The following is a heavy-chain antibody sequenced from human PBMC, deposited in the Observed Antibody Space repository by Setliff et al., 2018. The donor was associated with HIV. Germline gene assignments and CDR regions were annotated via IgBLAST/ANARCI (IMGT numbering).Heavy chain of an antibody. V-gene: IGHV3-7*03. CDR3: ARSELLGQRYYFDF. CDR1: GFNFSNYW. Sequence: PGVSLRLSCAASGFNFSNYWMSWVRQAPGKGLEWVANIKQDGSEKKYEDSVKGRFSISRDNAKQSMYLQMDSLRAEDTAVYYCARSELLGQRYYFDFWGRGTLVTVSS. D-gene: IGHD1-7*01. J-gene: IGHJ4*01. CDR2: IKQDGSEK.